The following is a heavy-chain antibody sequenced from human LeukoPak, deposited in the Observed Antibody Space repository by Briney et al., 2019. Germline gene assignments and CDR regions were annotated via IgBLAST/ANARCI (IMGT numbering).Heavy chain of an antibody. J-gene: IGHJ4*02. CDR3: ARWALTGIYLDS. CDR1: GFTFSSYW. V-gene: IGHV3-7*01. CDR2: IKQDGSEE. Sequence: GGSLRLSCAASGFTFSSYWMSWVRQPPGKGLEWVANIKQDGSEEHYVASVKGRFTISRDNPQSSLSLQMTDLQAEDTAVYYCARWALTGIYLDSWGQGALVTVSS. D-gene: IGHD3-9*01.